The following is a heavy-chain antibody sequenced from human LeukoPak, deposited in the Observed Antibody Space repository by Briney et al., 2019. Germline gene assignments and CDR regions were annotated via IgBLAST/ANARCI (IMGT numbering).Heavy chain of an antibody. CDR1: GYPFSTYG. J-gene: IGHJ4*02. CDR3: ARDVPDFWSGFDS. D-gene: IGHD3-3*01. CDR2: ISGNGGDT. V-gene: IGHV1-18*01. Sequence: GASVKVSCKASGYPFSTYGLSWVRQAPGQGLEWMGQISGNGGDTNYAQRFQGRLTMTTDTATSTAYMELTSLKSDDTAVYYCARDVPDFWSGFDSWGQGTLVTVSP.